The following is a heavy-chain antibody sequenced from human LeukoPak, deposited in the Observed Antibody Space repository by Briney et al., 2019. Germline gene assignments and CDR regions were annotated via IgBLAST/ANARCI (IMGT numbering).Heavy chain of an antibody. CDR1: GFMVNSNY. V-gene: IGHV3-53*01. CDR2: IYTGGYT. CDR3: ARGGSTWDWYFDL. D-gene: IGHD6-13*01. J-gene: IGHJ2*01. Sequence: PGGSLRLSCAASGFMVNSNYMTWVRQATWRRLKWVSVIYTGGYTNYADSVRGRFTISRDFSQNTLYLQMNSLRVEDTAVYFCARGGSTWDWYFDLWGRGTLVTVSS.